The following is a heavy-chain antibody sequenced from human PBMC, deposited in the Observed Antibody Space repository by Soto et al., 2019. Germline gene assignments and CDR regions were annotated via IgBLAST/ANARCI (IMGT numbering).Heavy chain of an antibody. CDR1: GFTFDDYA. CDR3: VKDIGSSNYYYGMDV. Sequence: SLRLSCAASGFTFDDYAMHWVRQVPGKGLEWVSGMSWDSGKIAYADSVKGRFTISRDNAKNSLYLQMSSLRAEDSALYYCVKDIGSSNYYYGMDVWGQGTTVTVSS. D-gene: IGHD2-2*01. CDR2: MSWDSGKI. V-gene: IGHV3-9*01. J-gene: IGHJ6*02.